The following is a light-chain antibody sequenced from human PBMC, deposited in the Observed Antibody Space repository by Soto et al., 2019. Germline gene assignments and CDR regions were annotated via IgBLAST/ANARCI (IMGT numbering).Light chain of an antibody. CDR2: AAS. Sequence: DIQMTQSPSSLSASVGDRVTITCRASQSISSYLNWYQQKPGKAPKLLIYAASSLQSGVPSRFRSRGSGTDFTLTISSLQPEDFATYYCQQSYSTLVTFGQGTKLEIK. CDR3: QQSYSTLVT. J-gene: IGKJ2*01. V-gene: IGKV1-39*01. CDR1: QSISSY.